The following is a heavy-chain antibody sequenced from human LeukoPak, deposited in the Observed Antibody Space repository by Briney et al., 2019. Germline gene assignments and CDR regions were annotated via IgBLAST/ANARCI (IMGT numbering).Heavy chain of an antibody. V-gene: IGHV3-23*01. Sequence: GGSLRLSCAASGFTFSSYAMSWVRQAPGKGLEWVSAISGSGGSTCYADSVKGRFTISRDNSKNTLYLQMNSLRAEDTAVYYCAKVEQQLVLNYYYGMDVWGKGTTVTVSS. CDR3: AKVEQQLVLNYYYGMDV. CDR1: GFTFSSYA. D-gene: IGHD6-13*01. CDR2: ISGSGGST. J-gene: IGHJ6*04.